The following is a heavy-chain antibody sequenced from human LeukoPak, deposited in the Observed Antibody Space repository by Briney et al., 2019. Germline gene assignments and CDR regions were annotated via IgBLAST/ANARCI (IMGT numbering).Heavy chain of an antibody. D-gene: IGHD4-11*01. CDR3: ARYPHMTTPGDY. Sequence: ASVKVSCKASGYTFTGYYMHWVRQAPGQGLEWMGWINPNSGGTNYAQKFQGRVTMTRDTSISTAYMELSRLRSDDTAVYYCARYPHMTTPGDYWGQGTLVTVSS. CDR1: GYTFTGYY. J-gene: IGHJ4*02. CDR2: INPNSGGT. V-gene: IGHV1-2*02.